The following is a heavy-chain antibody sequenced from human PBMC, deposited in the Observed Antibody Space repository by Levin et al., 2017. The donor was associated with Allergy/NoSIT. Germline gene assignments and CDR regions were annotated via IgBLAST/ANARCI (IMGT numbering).Heavy chain of an antibody. V-gene: IGHV2-5*02. D-gene: IGHD6-13*01. Sequence: QTLSLTCTFSGFSLSTSGVGVGWIRQPPGKALEWLALIYWDDDKRYSPSLKSRLTITKDTSKNQVVLTMTNMDPVDTATYYCAANPAAAGTFGYWGQGTLVTVSS. CDR3: AANPAAAGTFGY. CDR1: GFSLSTSGVG. CDR2: IYWDDDK. J-gene: IGHJ4*02.